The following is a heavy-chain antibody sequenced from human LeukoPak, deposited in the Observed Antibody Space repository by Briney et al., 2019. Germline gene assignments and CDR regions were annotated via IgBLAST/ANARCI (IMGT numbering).Heavy chain of an antibody. CDR2: INPNSGGT. CDR3: ASCVVVPAAIEALDYYYMDV. V-gene: IGHV1-2*02. J-gene: IGHJ6*03. CDR1: GYTFTGYY. D-gene: IGHD2-2*02. Sequence: ASVKVSCKASGYTFTGYYMHWVRQAPGQGLEWMGWINPNSGGTNYAQKFQGSVTMTRDTSISTAYMELSRLRSDDTAVYYCASCVVVPAAIEALDYYYMDVWGKGTTVTVSS.